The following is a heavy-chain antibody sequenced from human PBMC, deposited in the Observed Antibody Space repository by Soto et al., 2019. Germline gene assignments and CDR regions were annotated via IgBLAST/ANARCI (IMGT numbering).Heavy chain of an antibody. CDR3: AKDGAPRYCSGRSCHPAGAY. Sequence: QVQLVESGGGVVQPGRSLRLSCAGSGFTFSNYGLHWVRQTPGKGLEWVAFISHDGGNKYYADSVKGRFTISRDSSKSTLYLQMDSLRVEDTAVYYCAKDGAPRYCSGRSCHPAGAYWGQGTLVTVSS. D-gene: IGHD2-15*01. V-gene: IGHV3-30*18. J-gene: IGHJ4*02. CDR2: ISHDGGNK. CDR1: GFTFSNYG.